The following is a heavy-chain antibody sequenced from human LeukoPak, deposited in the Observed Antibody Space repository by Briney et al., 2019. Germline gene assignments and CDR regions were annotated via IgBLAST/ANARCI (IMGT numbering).Heavy chain of an antibody. V-gene: IGHV4-34*01. Sequence: SETLSLTCGVYGGSFSGNYWSWIRQPPGKGLEWIGEIYHSGSSNYDPSLKSRVTISVDTSKNQFSLKLSSVTAADTAVYYCAGRRGYSSNWYVDYWGQGTLVTVSS. CDR1: GGSFSGNY. J-gene: IGHJ4*02. D-gene: IGHD6-13*01. CDR3: AGRRGYSSNWYVDY. CDR2: IYHSGSS.